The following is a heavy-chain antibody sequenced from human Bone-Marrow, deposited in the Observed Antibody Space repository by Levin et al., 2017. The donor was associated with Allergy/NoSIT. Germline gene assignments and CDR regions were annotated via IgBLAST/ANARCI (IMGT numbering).Heavy chain of an antibody. CDR2: IRVHNGYT. V-gene: IGHV1-18*01. Sequence: AASVKVSCKASGYPFINYGVSWMRQAPGQGLEWMGWIRVHNGYTNYAQKFQDRFTMTTDTSTSTANMELRSLRSDDTAVYYCVRDFDWIPDHWGQGTRVTVSS. CDR3: VRDFDWIPDH. D-gene: IGHD3-9*01. CDR1: GYPFINYG. J-gene: IGHJ4*02.